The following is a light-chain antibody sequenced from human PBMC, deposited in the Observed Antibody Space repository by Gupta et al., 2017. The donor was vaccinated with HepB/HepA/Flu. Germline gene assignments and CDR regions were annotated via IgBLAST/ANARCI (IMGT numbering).Light chain of an antibody. V-gene: IGLV2-14*03. J-gene: IGLJ2*01. CDR2: NVS. CDR3: SCFSTANTHVI. CDR1: SNDIGNYYS. Sequence: SALTQPASVSGSPGQSITVPCTGTSNDIGNYYSVSWYQQFPGKVPKLILYNVSHRPSGLSSLFSGSKSGNTASLTISVLQAEDEADYFCSCFSTANTHVIFGGGTRLTIL.